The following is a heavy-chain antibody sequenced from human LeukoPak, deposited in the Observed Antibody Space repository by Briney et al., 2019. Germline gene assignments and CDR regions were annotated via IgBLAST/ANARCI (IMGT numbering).Heavy chain of an antibody. V-gene: IGHV4-39*07. J-gene: IGHJ3*02. D-gene: IGHD2-15*01. CDR1: GDSISKSRHF. CDR3: ARDGSMVAATPYDAFDI. Sequence: PSETLSLTCNVSGDSISKSRHFWAWIRQSPGRGLEWIGYIYNSGSTYYNPSLKSRVTISVDTSKNQFSLKLSSVTAADTAVYYCARDGSMVAATPYDAFDIWGQGTMVTVSS. CDR2: IYNSGST.